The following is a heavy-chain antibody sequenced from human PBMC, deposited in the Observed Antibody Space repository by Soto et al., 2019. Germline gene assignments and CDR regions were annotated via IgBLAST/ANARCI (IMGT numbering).Heavy chain of an antibody. V-gene: IGHV1-46*03. CDR1: GYTFTSYY. CDR3: AIYCSSTSCYLSVPDAFDI. D-gene: IGHD2-2*01. CDR2: INPSGGST. Sequence: GASVKVSCKASGYTFTSYYMHWVRQAPGQGLEWMGIINPSGGSTSYAQKFQGRVTMIRDTSTSTVYMELSSLRSEDTAVYYCAIYCSSTSCYLSVPDAFDIWGQGTMVTVSS. J-gene: IGHJ3*02.